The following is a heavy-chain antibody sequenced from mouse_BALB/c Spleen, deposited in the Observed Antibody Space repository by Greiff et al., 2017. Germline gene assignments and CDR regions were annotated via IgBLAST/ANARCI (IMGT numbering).Heavy chain of an antibody. CDR3: ANYDQAWFAY. Sequence: EVKLQESGPGLVKPSQSLSLTCTVTGYSITSDYAWNWIRQFPGNKLEWMGYISYSGSTSYNPSLKSRISITRDTSKNQFFLQLNSVTTEDTATYYCANYDQAWFAYWGQGTLVTVSA. CDR1: GYSITSDYA. V-gene: IGHV3-2*02. CDR2: ISYSGST. D-gene: IGHD2-3*01. J-gene: IGHJ3*01.